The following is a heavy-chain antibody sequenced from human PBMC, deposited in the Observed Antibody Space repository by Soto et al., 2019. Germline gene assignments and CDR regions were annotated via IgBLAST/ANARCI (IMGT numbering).Heavy chain of an antibody. J-gene: IGHJ5*02. CDR1: GGYISSYY. V-gene: IGHV4-59*12. CDR2: FYYSGST. CDR3: ARGPGILNP. Sequence: SETLSLTCTVSGGYISSYYWSWIRQPPGKGLEWIGYFYYSGSTNYNPSLKSRVTISADTSKNQFSLKLSSVTPDDSAVYYCARGPGILNPWGQGILVTVSS. D-gene: IGHD3-9*01.